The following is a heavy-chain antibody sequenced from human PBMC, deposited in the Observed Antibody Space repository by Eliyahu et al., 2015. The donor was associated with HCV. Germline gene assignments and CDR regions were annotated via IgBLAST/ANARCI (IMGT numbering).Heavy chain of an antibody. CDR3: ARARYDSGWIYYFDY. V-gene: IGHV4-4*02. Sequence: QVQLRESGPGLVNPSETLSLACTVSGDSIGSNNWWSWVRQTPGKGLDWIADIHHGGSTNYNRSLRSRVTMSVDKSKNQFSLTLSSVTAADTAVYYCARARYDSGWIYYFDYWGQGIQVTVSS. D-gene: IGHD3-22*01. CDR1: GDSIGSNNW. CDR2: IHHGGST. J-gene: IGHJ4*02.